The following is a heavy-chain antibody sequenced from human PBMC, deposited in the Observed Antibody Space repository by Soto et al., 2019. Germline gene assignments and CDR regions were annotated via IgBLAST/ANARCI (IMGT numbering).Heavy chain of an antibody. CDR1: GYTFTSYG. D-gene: IGHD3-3*01. Sequence: GAPVKVSCQASGYTFTSYGISWVRQAPGQGAEGMGWISAYNGNTNYAQKLQGRVTMTTETSTSTAYMELRSLRSDDTAVYYCARDQVGRSSGITIFGVVTPYYYYGMDVWGQGTTVTVSS. CDR2: ISAYNGNT. CDR3: ARDQVGRSSGITIFGVVTPYYYYGMDV. J-gene: IGHJ6*02. V-gene: IGHV1-18*01.